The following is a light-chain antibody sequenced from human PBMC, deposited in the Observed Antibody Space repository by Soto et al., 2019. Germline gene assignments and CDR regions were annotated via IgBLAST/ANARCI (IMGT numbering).Light chain of an antibody. Sequence: EIVLTQSPATLSLSPGERATLSCRASQSIAAYFACYQQKPGQAPRLLIYGASNRAAGIPARFSGSGSGTDFTLTISSLEPEDFAVYYCHQRSSWPLTFGGGTKVDIK. J-gene: IGKJ4*01. CDR1: QSIAAY. CDR2: GAS. CDR3: HQRSSWPLT. V-gene: IGKV3-11*01.